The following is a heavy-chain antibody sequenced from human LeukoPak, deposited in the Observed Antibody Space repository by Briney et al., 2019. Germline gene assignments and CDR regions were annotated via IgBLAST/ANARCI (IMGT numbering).Heavy chain of an antibody. Sequence: GGSLRLSCAASGFTFSSYWMNWARQAPGKGLEWVSAINGSGGSTYYADSVKGRFTISRDNSKNTLYLQMNSLRAEDTAVYYCAKDFEFTMIVVVITTSRFDYWGQGTLVTVSS. J-gene: IGHJ4*02. CDR1: GFTFSSYW. D-gene: IGHD3-22*01. CDR2: INGSGGST. CDR3: AKDFEFTMIVVVITTSRFDY. V-gene: IGHV3-23*01.